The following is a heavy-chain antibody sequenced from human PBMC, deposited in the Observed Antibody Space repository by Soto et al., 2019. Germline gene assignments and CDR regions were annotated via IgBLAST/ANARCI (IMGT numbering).Heavy chain of an antibody. J-gene: IGHJ6*02. CDR1: GGSISSYY. CDR3: AREGGYRSLYYYGMDV. Sequence: ASETLSLTCTVSGGSISSYYWSWIRQPPGKGLEWIGYIYYSGSTNYNPSLKSRVTISVDTSKNQFSLKLSSVTAADTAVYYCAREGGYRSLYYYGMDVWGQGTTVTVSS. CDR2: IYYSGST. V-gene: IGHV4-59*01. D-gene: IGHD6-13*01.